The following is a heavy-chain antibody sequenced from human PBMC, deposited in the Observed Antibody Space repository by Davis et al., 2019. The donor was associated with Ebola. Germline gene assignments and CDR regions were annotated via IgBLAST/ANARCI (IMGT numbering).Heavy chain of an antibody. CDR2: ISSTSSTI. D-gene: IGHD6-13*01. J-gene: IGHJ6*02. V-gene: IGHV3-48*04. Sequence: GESLKISCAASGFTFSTYSMNWVRQAAGKGLEWLSYISSTSSTIFYADSVKGRFTISRDNAKNSLYLQMNSLRAEDTALYYCAKEAAGTGYYYGMDVWGQGTTVTVSS. CDR3: AKEAAGTGYYYGMDV. CDR1: GFTFSTYS.